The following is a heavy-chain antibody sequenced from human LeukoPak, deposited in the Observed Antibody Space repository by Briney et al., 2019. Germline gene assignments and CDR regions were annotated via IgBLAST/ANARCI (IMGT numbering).Heavy chain of an antibody. Sequence: GGSLRLSCVTSGFSFTTHSMHWVRQAPGKGLEWMAVVSHDERNILYADSARGRFTISRDNYKKTLFLEMNNLRAEDTAVYYCATSYYESSGYLDWHFDLWGRGTLVTVSS. CDR2: VSHDERNI. V-gene: IGHV3-30-3*02. J-gene: IGHJ2*01. CDR1: GFSFTTHS. D-gene: IGHD3-22*01. CDR3: ATSYYESSGYLDWHFDL.